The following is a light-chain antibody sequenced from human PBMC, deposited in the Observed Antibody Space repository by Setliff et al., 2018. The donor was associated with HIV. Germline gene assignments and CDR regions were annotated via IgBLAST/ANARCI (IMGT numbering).Light chain of an antibody. CDR2: QAT. Sequence: QSVLTQPASVSGSPGQAITISCTGTSNDVGRYDLVSWYQQHPARAPKLIIYQATRRPSGVSNRFSGSKSGNVASLTISGLQAEDDADYYCCSNTGRNTFVFGNGTKVTV. CDR1: SNDVGRYDL. CDR3: CSNTGRNTFV. V-gene: IGLV2-23*01. J-gene: IGLJ1*01.